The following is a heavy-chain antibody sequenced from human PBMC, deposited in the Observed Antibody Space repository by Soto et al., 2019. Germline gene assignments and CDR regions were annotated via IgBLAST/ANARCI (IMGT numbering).Heavy chain of an antibody. CDR1: GFTFSSRDT. J-gene: IGHJ6*02. Sequence: GGSLRLSCAASGFTFSSRDTMNWVREARGKGLEWVSSISSSSSYIYYADSVKRRFTISRDNAKTALHLKMSSLRAETTVVYYCAREHAWEYQPYSYYAMDVWGQGTTVTVSS. CDR2: ISSSSSYI. V-gene: IGHV3-21*01. D-gene: IGHD2-2*01. CDR3: AREHAWEYQPYSYYAMDV.